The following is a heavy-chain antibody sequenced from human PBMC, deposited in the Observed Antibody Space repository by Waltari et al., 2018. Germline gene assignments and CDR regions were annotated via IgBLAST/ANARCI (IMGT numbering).Heavy chain of an antibody. D-gene: IGHD5-12*01. V-gene: IGHV1-69*02. CDR2: IIPILGIA. J-gene: IGHJ4*02. CDR1: GGTFSSYT. Sequence: QVQLVQSGAEVKKPGSSVKVSCKASGGTFSSYTISWVRQAPGQGLEWMGRIIPILGIANYAQKFQGRVTITADKSTSTAYMELSSLRSEDTAVYYCARAGRDGYNPGPDYWGQGTLVTVSS. CDR3: ARAGRDGYNPGPDY.